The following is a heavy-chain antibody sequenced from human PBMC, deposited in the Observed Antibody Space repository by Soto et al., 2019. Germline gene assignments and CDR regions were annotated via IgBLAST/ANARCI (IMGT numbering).Heavy chain of an antibody. Sequence: PSETLSLTCAVYGGSFSGYYWSWIRQPPGKGLEWIGEINHSGSTNYNPSLKSRVTISVDTSKNQFSLKLSSVTTADTAVYYCARELMGFDPWGQGTLVTVSS. D-gene: IGHD1-7*01. CDR3: ARELMGFDP. J-gene: IGHJ5*02. CDR1: GGSFSGYY. V-gene: IGHV4-34*01. CDR2: INHSGST.